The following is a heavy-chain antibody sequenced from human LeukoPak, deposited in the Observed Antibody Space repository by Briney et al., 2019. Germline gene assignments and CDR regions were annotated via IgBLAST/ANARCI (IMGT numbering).Heavy chain of an antibody. Sequence: GGSLRLSCGASGFTFNNYGLTWVRQAPGKGLEWVSTIRGSDPATYYADSVKGRFTISRDNSKNTLYLQMNSLRAEDTAVYYCASVEYSGHDLGSFDYWGQGTLVTVSS. J-gene: IGHJ4*02. CDR3: ASVEYSGHDLGSFDY. D-gene: IGHD5-12*01. CDR1: GFTFNNYG. V-gene: IGHV3-23*01. CDR2: IRGSDPAT.